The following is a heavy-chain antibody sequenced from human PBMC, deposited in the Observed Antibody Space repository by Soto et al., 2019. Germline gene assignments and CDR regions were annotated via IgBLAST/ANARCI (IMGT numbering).Heavy chain of an antibody. CDR3: AQRLIGYDYDSSASNRFVP. CDR1: GFSLSTSGVG. Sequence: QITLKESGPTLVKPTQTLTLTCTFSGFSLSTSGVGVGWIRQPPGKALEWLALIYWDDDKRYSPSLKSRLTITKDTSNNQVVLTMTNIDPVDTDTYYCAQRLIGYDYDSSASNRFVPWGQGTMVTVSS. J-gene: IGHJ5*02. CDR2: IYWDDDK. V-gene: IGHV2-5*02. D-gene: IGHD3-22*01.